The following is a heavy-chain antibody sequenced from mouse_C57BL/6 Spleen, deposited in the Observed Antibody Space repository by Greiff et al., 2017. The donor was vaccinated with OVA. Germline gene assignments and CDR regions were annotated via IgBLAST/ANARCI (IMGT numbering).Heavy chain of an antibody. CDR2: IDPETGGT. V-gene: IGHV1-15*01. J-gene: IGHJ3*01. Sequence: LMESGAELVRPGASVTLSCKASGYTFTDYEMHWVKQTPVHGLEWIGAIDPETGGTAYNQKFKGKAILTADKSSSTAYMELRSLTSEDSAVDYCTRQGGSGYGAWFAYWGQGTLVTVSA. CDR1: GYTFTDYE. D-gene: IGHD3-2*02. CDR3: TRQGGSGYGAWFAY.